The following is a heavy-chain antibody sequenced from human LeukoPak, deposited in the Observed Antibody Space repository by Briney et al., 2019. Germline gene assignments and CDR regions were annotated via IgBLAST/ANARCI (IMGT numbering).Heavy chain of an antibody. CDR2: ISYDGSNK. J-gene: IGHJ6*02. CDR1: GFTFSSYA. CDR3: ARPLNLHVNGADV. Sequence: PGGSLRLSCAASGFTFSSYAMHWVRQAPGKGLEWVAVISYDGSNKYYADSVKGRFTISRDNSKNTLYLQMNSLRAEDTAVYYCARPLNLHVNGADVWGQGTTVTVSS. D-gene: IGHD4-11*01. V-gene: IGHV3-30-3*01.